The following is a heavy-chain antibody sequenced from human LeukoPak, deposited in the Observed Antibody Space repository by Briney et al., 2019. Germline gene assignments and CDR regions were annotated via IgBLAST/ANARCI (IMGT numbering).Heavy chain of an antibody. CDR2: IHYSGIA. CDR3: ARGRRYFDWINWFDP. CDR1: GGSISSGGYY. J-gene: IGHJ5*02. Sequence: PSETLSLTCTVSGGSISSGGYYWTWIRQHPGKGLEWIGYIHYSGIAYYNPSLKSRVAISIDTSKNQFSLKLSSVTAADTAVYYCARGRRYFDWINWFDPWGQGTLVTVSS. D-gene: IGHD3-9*01. V-gene: IGHV4-31*03.